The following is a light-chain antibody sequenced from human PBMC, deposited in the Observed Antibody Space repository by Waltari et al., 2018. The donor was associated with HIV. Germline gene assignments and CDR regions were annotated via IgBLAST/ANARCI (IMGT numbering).Light chain of an antibody. Sequence: SYELTQPPSVSVSPVHTASITCSGDTLGAKHACWYQPKPGQSPVLVISKDSKRPSGIPERFAVSNSVITATLTISGTQAMDEADYYCQAWDSSFVVFGGGTKLTVL. CDR3: QAWDSSFVV. J-gene: IGLJ2*01. CDR2: KDS. V-gene: IGLV3-1*01. CDR1: TLGAKH.